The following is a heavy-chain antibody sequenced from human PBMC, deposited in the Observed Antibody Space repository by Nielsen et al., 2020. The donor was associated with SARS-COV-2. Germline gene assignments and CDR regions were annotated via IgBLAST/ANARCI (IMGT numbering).Heavy chain of an antibody. CDR1: GFSLSTSGMR. CDR3: ARTPEYSSSFFFDY. V-gene: IGHV2-70*04. D-gene: IGHD6-6*01. CDR2: IDWDDDK. J-gene: IGHJ4*02. Sequence: SGPTLVKPTQTLTLTCTFSGFSLSTSGMRVSWIRQPPGKALEWLERIDWDDDKFYSTSLKTRLTISKDTSKNQVVLTMTNMDPVDTATYYCARTPEYSSSFFFDYWGQGTLVTVSS.